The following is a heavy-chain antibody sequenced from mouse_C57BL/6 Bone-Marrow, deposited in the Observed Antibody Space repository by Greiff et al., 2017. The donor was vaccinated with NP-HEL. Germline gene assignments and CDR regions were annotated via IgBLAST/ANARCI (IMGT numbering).Heavy chain of an antibody. D-gene: IGHD4-1*01. J-gene: IGHJ3*01. CDR2: ISNGGGST. Sequence: EVKLVESGGGLVQPGGSLKLSCAASGFTFSDYYMYWVRQTPEKRLEWVAYISNGGGSTYYPDTVKGRFTISRDNAKNTLYLQMSRLKSEDTAMYYCARRELGLSWFAYWGQGTLVTVSA. CDR1: GFTFSDYY. CDR3: ARRELGLSWFAY. V-gene: IGHV5-12*01.